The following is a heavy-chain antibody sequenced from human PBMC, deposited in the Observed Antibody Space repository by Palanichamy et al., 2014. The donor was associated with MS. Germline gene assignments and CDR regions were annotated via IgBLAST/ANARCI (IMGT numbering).Heavy chain of an antibody. CDR2: IFYTGST. V-gene: IGHV4-30-4*01. J-gene: IGHJ3*02. CDR1: GASLSGGDYY. CDR3: ARVDCSGGRCYDGRGTFDI. Sequence: QVQLQESGPGLVKPSQTLSLTCDVSGASLSGGDYYWSWVRQPPGKGLEWIGYIFYTGSTNYHPSIKSRISISIDASKNQFSLTLTSARAADSAVYYCARVDCSGGRCYDGRGTFDIWGQGAMVIVSS. D-gene: IGHD2-15*01.